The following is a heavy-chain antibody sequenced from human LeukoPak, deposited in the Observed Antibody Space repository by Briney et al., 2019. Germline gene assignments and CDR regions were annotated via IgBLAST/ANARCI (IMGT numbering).Heavy chain of an antibody. J-gene: IGHJ6*03. V-gene: IGHV4-34*01. Sequence: PSETLSLTCSVYGGSFSGYFWSWIRQPPGKGLEWIGEINHSGSTNYNPSLKSRVTISVDTSKNQFSLKLSSVTAADTAVYYCARGSPLSFRYYYYYYMDVWGKGTTVTVSS. CDR3: ARGSPLSFRYYYYYYMDV. CDR1: GGSFSGYF. D-gene: IGHD3-16*02. CDR2: INHSGST.